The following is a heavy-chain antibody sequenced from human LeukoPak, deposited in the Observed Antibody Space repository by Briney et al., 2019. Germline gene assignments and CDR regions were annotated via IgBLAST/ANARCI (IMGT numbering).Heavy chain of an antibody. J-gene: IGHJ4*02. CDR3: ARGVAAAGRLVDY. Sequence: GGSLRLSCAASGFTFSSCNMNWVRQAPGKGLEWVSYISSSSSTIYYADSVKGRFTISRDNAKNSLYLQMNSLRDEDTAVYYCARGVAAAGRLVDYWGQGTLVTVSS. CDR2: ISSSSSTI. CDR1: GFTFSSCN. D-gene: IGHD6-13*01. V-gene: IGHV3-48*02.